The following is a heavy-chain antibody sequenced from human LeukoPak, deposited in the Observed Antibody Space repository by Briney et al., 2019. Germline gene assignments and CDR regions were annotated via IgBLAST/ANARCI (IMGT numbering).Heavy chain of an antibody. V-gene: IGHV4-39*01. CDR1: GGSISSSSYY. CDR2: IYYSGST. D-gene: IGHD3-22*01. J-gene: IGHJ4*02. Sequence: SETLSLTCTVSGGSISSSSYYWGWIRQPPGKGLEWIGSIYYSGSTYYNPSLKSRVIISVDTSKNQFSLKLSSVTAADTAVYYCARRHDSSGYPFDYWGQGTLVTVSS. CDR3: ARRHDSSGYPFDY.